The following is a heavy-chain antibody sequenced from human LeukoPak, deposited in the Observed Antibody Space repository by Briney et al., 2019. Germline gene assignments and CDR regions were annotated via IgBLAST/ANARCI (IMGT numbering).Heavy chain of an antibody. CDR2: NYHSGST. CDR3: ARFTIFGAAHAHYYYGMDV. V-gene: IGHV4-4*02. Sequence: SETLSLTCAVSGGSISSSNWWSWVRQPPGKGLEWIGENYHSGSTNYNPSLKSRVTISVDTSKNQFSLKLSSVTAADTAVYYCARFTIFGAAHAHYYYGMDVWGQGTTVTVSS. CDR1: GGSISSSNW. D-gene: IGHD3-3*01. J-gene: IGHJ6*02.